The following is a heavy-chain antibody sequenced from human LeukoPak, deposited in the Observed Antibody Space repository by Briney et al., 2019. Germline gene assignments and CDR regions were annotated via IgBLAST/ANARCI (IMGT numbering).Heavy chain of an antibody. CDR2: ISGSSSYI. D-gene: IGHD3-22*01. CDR1: GFTFSSYS. J-gene: IGHJ3*02. V-gene: IGHV3-21*01. Sequence: GGSLRLSCAASGFTFSSYSLNWVRQAPGKGLEWVSSISGSSSYIYYADSVKGRFTISRDNAKNSLYLQMNSLRAEDTAVYYCARETYSYYDSSGHDAFDIWGQGTMVTVSS. CDR3: ARETYSYYDSSGHDAFDI.